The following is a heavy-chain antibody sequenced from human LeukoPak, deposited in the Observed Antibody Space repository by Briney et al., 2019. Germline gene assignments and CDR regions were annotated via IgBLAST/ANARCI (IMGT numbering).Heavy chain of an antibody. CDR2: INQSGST. Sequence: SETLSLTCAVYGGSFSGYYWSWIRQPPGKGLEWIGEINQSGSTNYNPSLKSRVTISVDTSKKQFSLRLSPVTAADTAVYYCAAGCSSTSCYWYYYTDVWGKGTTLSVSS. D-gene: IGHD2-2*01. CDR3: AAGCSSTSCYWYYYTDV. J-gene: IGHJ6*03. CDR1: GGSFSGYY. V-gene: IGHV4-34*01.